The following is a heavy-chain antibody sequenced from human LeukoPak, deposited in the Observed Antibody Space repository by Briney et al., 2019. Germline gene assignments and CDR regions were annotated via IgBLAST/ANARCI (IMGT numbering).Heavy chain of an antibody. Sequence: SETLSLTCTVSGGSISSGGYYWSWIRQPPGKGLEWIGYIYHSGSTYYNPSLKSRVTISVDRSKNQFSLKLSSVTAADTAEYYCARGLRRQLASYNWFDPWGQGTLVTVSS. J-gene: IGHJ5*02. CDR1: GGSISSGGYY. D-gene: IGHD6-6*01. CDR3: ARGLRRQLASYNWFDP. V-gene: IGHV4-30-2*01. CDR2: IYHSGST.